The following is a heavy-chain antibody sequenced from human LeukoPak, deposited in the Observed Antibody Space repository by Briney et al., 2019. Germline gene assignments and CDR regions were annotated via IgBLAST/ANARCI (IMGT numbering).Heavy chain of an antibody. CDR1: GGSISSHY. V-gene: IGHV4-59*11. J-gene: IGHJ5*02. CDR3: ARDWSDSSGHNWFDP. D-gene: IGHD3-22*01. CDR2: IYYSGST. Sequence: SETLSLTCTVSGGSISSHYWSWIRHPPGKGLEWIWYIYYSGSTNYNPSPKSPVTISVDTTKSQFSRKLSSVTAADTAVYYCARDWSDSSGHNWFDPWGQGTLVTVSS.